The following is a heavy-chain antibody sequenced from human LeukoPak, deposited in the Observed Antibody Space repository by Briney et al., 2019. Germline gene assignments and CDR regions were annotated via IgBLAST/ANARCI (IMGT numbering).Heavy chain of an antibody. V-gene: IGHV3-23*01. D-gene: IGHD1-26*01. CDR2: VSGSGGST. CDR1: GLTSSSYA. J-gene: IGHJ4*02. Sequence: GGSPRLSCAAPGLTSSSYALNWVRQAPGKGLEWVSVVSGSGGSTYYADSVKGRFTISRDNSKNTLYLQMNTLRAEDTAVYFCATWVGAHFDYWGQGTLVTVSS. CDR3: ATWVGAHFDY.